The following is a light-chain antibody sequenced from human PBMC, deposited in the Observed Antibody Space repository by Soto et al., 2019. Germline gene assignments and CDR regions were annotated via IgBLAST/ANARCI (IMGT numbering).Light chain of an antibody. CDR1: ALPKQY. CDR3: QSVDSSGTYPV. CDR2: KDI. V-gene: IGLV3-25*03. J-gene: IGLJ2*01. Sequence: SYELTQPPSVSVSPGQTARITCSGDALPKQYAYWYQQKPGQAPVLVIYKDIERPSGIPERFSGSSSGTTVTLTISGVQAEDEADYCCQSVDSSGTYPVFGGGTKLTVL.